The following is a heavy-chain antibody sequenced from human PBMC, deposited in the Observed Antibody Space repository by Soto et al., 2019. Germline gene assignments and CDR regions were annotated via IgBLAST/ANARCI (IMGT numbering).Heavy chain of an antibody. Sequence: PSETLSVTCTVSGGSIRSSSYYWGWIRQPPGKGLEWIGSIYYSASTYYNPSLKSRVTISVDTSKNQFSLKLSSVTAADTAVYYCARSESPPGVFDYWGQGTLVTVSS. CDR2: IYYSAST. J-gene: IGHJ4*02. CDR3: ARSESPPGVFDY. V-gene: IGHV4-39*01. D-gene: IGHD3-10*01. CDR1: GGSIRSSSYY.